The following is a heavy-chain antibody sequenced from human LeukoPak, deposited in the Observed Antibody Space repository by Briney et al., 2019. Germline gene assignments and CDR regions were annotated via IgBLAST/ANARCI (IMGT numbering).Heavy chain of an antibody. CDR1: GGSISSGDYY. CDR3: ARQKVVDYYGSGSYYNWFDP. D-gene: IGHD3-10*01. Sequence: PSQTLSLTCTVSGGSISSGDYYWSWIRQPPGKGLEWIGYIYYSGSTYYNPSLKSRVTISVDTSKNQFSLKLSSVTAADTAVYYCARQKVVDYYGSGSYYNWFDPWGQGTLVTVSS. CDR2: IYYSGST. V-gene: IGHV4-30-4*08. J-gene: IGHJ5*02.